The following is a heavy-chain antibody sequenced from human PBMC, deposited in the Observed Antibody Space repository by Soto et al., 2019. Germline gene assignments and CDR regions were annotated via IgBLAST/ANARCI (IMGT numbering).Heavy chain of an antibody. CDR2: IYYSGST. CDR3: ARSSTPWRHSNPLGY. V-gene: IGHV4-61*01. D-gene: IGHD4-4*01. Sequence: PSETLSLTCTVSGGSVSSGSYYWGWIRQPPGKGLEWIGYIYYSGSTNYNPSLKSRVTISVDTSKNQFSLKLSSVTAADTAVYYCARSSTPWRHSNPLGYWGQGTLVTVSS. CDR1: GGSVSSGSYY. J-gene: IGHJ4*02.